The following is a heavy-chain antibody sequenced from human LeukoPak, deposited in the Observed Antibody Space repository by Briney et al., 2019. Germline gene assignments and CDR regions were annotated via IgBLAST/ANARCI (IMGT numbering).Heavy chain of an antibody. CDR2: IRSSIYGGTP. Sequence: GGSLRLSCISSGFTFHEFAVSWFRQAPGKGLEWIGFIRSSIYGGTPKAAASVKGRFIFSRDDSKGVAYLRMNSLKTDDTAVYYCSREWGNGNDLRPDSWGQGTLVTVSS. CDR3: SREWGNGNDLRPDS. V-gene: IGHV3-49*03. CDR1: GFTFHEFA. D-gene: IGHD1-1*01. J-gene: IGHJ4*02.